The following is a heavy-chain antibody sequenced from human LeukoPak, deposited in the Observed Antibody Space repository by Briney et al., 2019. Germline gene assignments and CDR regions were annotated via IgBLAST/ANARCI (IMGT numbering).Heavy chain of an antibody. Sequence: PGGSLRLSCAASGFTFSGSAMHWVRQASGKGLEWVGRIRSKANSYATAYAASVKGRFTISRDDSKNTAYLQMNSLKTEDTAVYYCNEMVRGVMSVYWGQGTLVTVSS. D-gene: IGHD3-10*01. CDR1: GFTFSGSA. CDR3: NEMVRGVMSVY. V-gene: IGHV3-73*01. CDR2: IRSKANSYAT. J-gene: IGHJ4*02.